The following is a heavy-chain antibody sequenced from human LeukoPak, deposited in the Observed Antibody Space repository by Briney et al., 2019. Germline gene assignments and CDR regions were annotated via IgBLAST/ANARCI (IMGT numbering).Heavy chain of an antibody. V-gene: IGHV4-59*01. CDR3: ARGPLYSYGYYYYYYMDV. D-gene: IGHD5-18*01. J-gene: IGHJ6*03. Sequence: SETLSLTCTVSGGSISSYYWSWIRQPPGKGLEWIGYIYYSGSTNYNPSLKSRVTISVDTSKNQFSLKLSSVTAADTAVYYCARGPLYSYGYYYYYYMDVWGKGTTVTVSS. CDR1: GGSISSYY. CDR2: IYYSGST.